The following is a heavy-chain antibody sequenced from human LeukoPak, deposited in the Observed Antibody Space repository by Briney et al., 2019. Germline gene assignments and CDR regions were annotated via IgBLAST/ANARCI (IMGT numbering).Heavy chain of an antibody. CDR2: ISGSGGST. D-gene: IGHD2-21*02. Sequence: GGSLRLSCAASGFTVSSNYMSWVRQAPGKGLEWVSAISGSGGSTYYADSVKGRFTISRDNSKNTLYLQMNSLRAEDTAVYYCATYCGGDCYSEHIDYWGQGTLVTVSS. CDR3: ATYCGGDCYSEHIDY. J-gene: IGHJ4*02. V-gene: IGHV3-23*01. CDR1: GFTVSSNY.